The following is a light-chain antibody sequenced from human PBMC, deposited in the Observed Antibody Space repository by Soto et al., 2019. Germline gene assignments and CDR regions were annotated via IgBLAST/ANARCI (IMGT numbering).Light chain of an antibody. CDR2: DAS. CDR3: QQRSNWPGT. Sequence: IVLTQSPATPSLSPGERATLSCRASQSVSSYLAWYQQKPGQAPRLLIYDASNRATGIPARFSGSGSGTDFTLTISSLEPEDFAVYYCQQRSNWPGTFGQGTKVDIK. V-gene: IGKV3-11*01. J-gene: IGKJ1*01. CDR1: QSVSSY.